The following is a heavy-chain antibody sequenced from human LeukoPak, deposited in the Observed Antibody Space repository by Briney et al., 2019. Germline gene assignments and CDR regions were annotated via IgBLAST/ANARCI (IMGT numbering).Heavy chain of an antibody. V-gene: IGHV4-61*05. J-gene: IGHJ4*02. Sequence: SETLSHTCTVSGGSISSSSYYWGWIRQPPGKGLEWIGYIYYSGSTNYNPSLRSRVTISVDTSKNQFSLKLSSVTAADTAVYYCARSHGSGSYYNLNDYWGQGNLVTVSS. CDR3: ARSHGSGSYYNLNDY. D-gene: IGHD3-10*01. CDR2: IYYSGST. CDR1: GGSISSSSYY.